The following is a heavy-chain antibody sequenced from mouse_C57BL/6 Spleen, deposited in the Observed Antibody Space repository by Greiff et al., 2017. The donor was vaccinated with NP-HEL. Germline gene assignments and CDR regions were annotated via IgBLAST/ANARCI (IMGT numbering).Heavy chain of an antibody. D-gene: IGHD2-3*01. V-gene: IGHV3-6*01. CDR3: ARDDGYYFY. Sequence: EVKVEESGPGLVKPSQSLSLTCSVTGYSITSGYYWNWIRQFPGNKLEWMGYISYDGSNNYNPSLKNRISITRDTSKNQFFLKLNSVTTEDTATYYCARDDGYYFYWGQGTTLTVSS. CDR2: ISYDGSN. J-gene: IGHJ2*01. CDR1: GYSITSGYY.